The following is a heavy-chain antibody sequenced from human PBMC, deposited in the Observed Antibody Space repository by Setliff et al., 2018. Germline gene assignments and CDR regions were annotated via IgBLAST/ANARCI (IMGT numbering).Heavy chain of an antibody. CDR2: IYYSGST. V-gene: IGHV4-39*07. CDR3: ARAEYNYGSGSFHPYYMDV. Sequence: SETLSLTCTVSGGSISSSSYYWGWIRQPPGKGLEWIGSIYYSGSTYYNPSLKSRVTISVDTSKNQFSLKLSSVTAADTAVYYCARAEYNYGSGSFHPYYMDVWGQGTTVTVSS. D-gene: IGHD3-10*01. CDR1: GGSISSSSYY. J-gene: IGHJ6*03.